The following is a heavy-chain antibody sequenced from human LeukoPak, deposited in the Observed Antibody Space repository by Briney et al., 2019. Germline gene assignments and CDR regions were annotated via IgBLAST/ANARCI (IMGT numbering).Heavy chain of an antibody. J-gene: IGHJ6*03. V-gene: IGHV3-48*04. Sequence: GGSLRLSCAASGFTFSSYSMNWVRQAPGKGLEWVSYISSSSSTIYYADSVKGRFTISRDNAKNSLYLQMNSLRAEDTAVYYCARDSYYYGSGSYKTSYYMDVWGKGTTVTVSS. CDR1: GFTFSSYS. CDR3: ARDSYYYGSGSYKTSYYMDV. CDR2: ISSSSSTI. D-gene: IGHD3-10*01.